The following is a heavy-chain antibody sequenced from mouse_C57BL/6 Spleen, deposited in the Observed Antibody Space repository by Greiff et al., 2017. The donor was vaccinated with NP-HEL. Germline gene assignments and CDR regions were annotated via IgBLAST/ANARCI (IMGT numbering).Heavy chain of an antibody. Sequence: QVQLKQPGAELVKPGASVKMSCKASGYTFTSYWITWVKQRPGQGLEWIGDIYPGSGSTNYNEKFKSKATLTVDTSSSTAYMQLSSLTSEDSAVYYCARNDGYYEGVDYWGQGTTLTVSS. J-gene: IGHJ2*01. CDR1: GYTFTSYW. CDR2: IYPGSGST. V-gene: IGHV1-55*01. CDR3: ARNDGYYEGVDY. D-gene: IGHD2-3*01.